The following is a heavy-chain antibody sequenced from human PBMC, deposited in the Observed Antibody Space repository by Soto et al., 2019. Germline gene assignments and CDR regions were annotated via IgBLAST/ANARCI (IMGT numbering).Heavy chain of an antibody. Sequence: QVQLQESGPGLVKPSETLSLTCTVSGGSISSYYWSWIRQPPGKGLEWIGYIYYSGSTYYNPSPTSRVTISVDTSKNQFSLKLSSVTAADTAVYYCARAPVTTVVTPDAFDIWGQGTMVTVSS. CDR1: GGSISSYY. CDR2: IYYSGST. D-gene: IGHD4-17*01. J-gene: IGHJ3*02. CDR3: ARAPVTTVVTPDAFDI. V-gene: IGHV4-59*01.